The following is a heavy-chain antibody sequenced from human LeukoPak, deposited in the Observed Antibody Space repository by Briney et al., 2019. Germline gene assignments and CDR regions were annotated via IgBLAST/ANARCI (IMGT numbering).Heavy chain of an antibody. CDR2: IYYSVTT. Sequence: SETLSRTCTGSGGSISSGPYYWGWIRQPPGKGLEWIGSIYYSVTTYYNPSLKSRVTISVDTSKNHFSLKLSSVTAADTAVYYCARHVFHSSSSYYEFFDYWGQGTLVTVSS. D-gene: IGHD3-22*01. CDR1: GGSISSGPYY. CDR3: ARHVFHSSSSYYEFFDY. J-gene: IGHJ4*02. V-gene: IGHV4-39*01.